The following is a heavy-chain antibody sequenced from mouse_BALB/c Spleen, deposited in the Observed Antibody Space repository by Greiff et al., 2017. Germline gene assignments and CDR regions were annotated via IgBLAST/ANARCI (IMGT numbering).Heavy chain of an antibody. V-gene: IGHV4-2*02. CDR3: ARADGYFMDY. J-gene: IGHJ4*01. Sequence: EVKLLESGGGLVQPGGSLNLSCAASGFDFSRYWMSWARQAPGKGQEWIGEINPGSSTINYTPSLKDKFIISRDNAKNTLYLQMSKVRSEDTALYYCARADGYFMDYWGQGTSVTVSS. CDR1: GFDFSRYW. CDR2: INPGSSTI. D-gene: IGHD2-3*01.